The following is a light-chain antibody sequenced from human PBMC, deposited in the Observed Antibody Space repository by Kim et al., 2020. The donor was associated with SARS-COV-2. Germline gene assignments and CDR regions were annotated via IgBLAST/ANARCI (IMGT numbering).Light chain of an antibody. J-gene: IGKJ2*03. Sequence: LSPGERATLSCRASQSISKSLAWYQQKPGQAPRLLIYDASNRATGIPARFSGSGSGTDFTLTISSLEPEDFAVYYCQQRTNWPPYSFGQGTKLEI. CDR1: QSISKS. CDR3: QQRTNWPPYS. V-gene: IGKV3-11*01. CDR2: DAS.